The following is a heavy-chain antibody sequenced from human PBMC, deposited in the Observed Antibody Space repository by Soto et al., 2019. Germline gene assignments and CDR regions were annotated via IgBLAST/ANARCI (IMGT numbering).Heavy chain of an antibody. CDR3: ARGYGGNLGYYYYGMDV. CDR2: MNPNSGNT. CDR1: GYTFTSYD. J-gene: IGHJ6*02. Sequence: ASVKVSCKASGYTFTSYDINWVRQATGQGLEWMGWMNPNSGNTGYAQKFQGRVTMTRNTSISTAYMELSSLRSEDTAVYYCARGYGGNLGYYYYGMDVWGQGTTVTVSS. D-gene: IGHD4-17*01. V-gene: IGHV1-8*01.